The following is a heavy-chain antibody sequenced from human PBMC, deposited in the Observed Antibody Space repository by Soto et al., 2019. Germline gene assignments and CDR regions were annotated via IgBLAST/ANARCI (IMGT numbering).Heavy chain of an antibody. D-gene: IGHD2-15*01. CDR2: IYPGDSRT. CDR1: GYTFTSYW. CDR3: ARHPCSGGNCYSPFDY. J-gene: IGHJ4*02. V-gene: IGHV5-51*01. Sequence: GESLKISCKGSGYTFTSYWIGWVRQMPGKGLEWMGIIYPGDSRTRYSPSFQGQVTISADKSSSTAYLQWSSLKASDTAMYYCARHPCSGGNCYSPFDYWGQGTLVTVSS.